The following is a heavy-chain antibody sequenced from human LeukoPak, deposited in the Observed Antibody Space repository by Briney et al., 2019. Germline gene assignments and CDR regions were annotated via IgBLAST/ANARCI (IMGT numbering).Heavy chain of an antibody. Sequence: SETLSLTCAVYGGSFSGYYWSWIRQPPGKGLEWIGEINHSGSTNYNPSLKSRVTISVDTSKNQFSPKLSSVTAADTAVYYCARGTWNYEGDFDYWGQGTLVTVSS. D-gene: IGHD1-7*01. CDR3: ARGTWNYEGDFDY. V-gene: IGHV4-34*01. J-gene: IGHJ4*02. CDR2: INHSGST. CDR1: GGSFSGYY.